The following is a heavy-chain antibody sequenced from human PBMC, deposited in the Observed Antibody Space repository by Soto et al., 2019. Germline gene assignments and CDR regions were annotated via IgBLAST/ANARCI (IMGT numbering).Heavy chain of an antibody. J-gene: IGHJ4*02. CDR1: ESTVSRDW. CDR2: INQDGSEK. D-gene: IGHD1-26*01. V-gene: IGHV3-7*04. Sequence: EVHLVESGGGLVQTGGSLRLSCAIFESTVSRDWMNWVRQAPGKGLEWVAHINQDGSEKYYVDSVKGRFTISRDNAKKSLYLQMNGLRPADMGMYYCSGGVGDAFWGQGTLVTVSS. CDR3: SGGVGDAF.